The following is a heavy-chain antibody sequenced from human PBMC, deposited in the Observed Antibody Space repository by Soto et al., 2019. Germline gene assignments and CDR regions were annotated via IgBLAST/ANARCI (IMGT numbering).Heavy chain of an antibody. D-gene: IGHD2-21*01. CDR1: GFAFSADA. Sequence: VQLVESGGGVIQPGKSLRLSCAASGFAFSADAMHWVRQAPGKGLEWVAVLWADGSRQFYLDSVKGRFSISRDNSKNTLYLQMNNLRIDDTAMDFCVRGTGDWGRSDNWGQGTLVSVSS. J-gene: IGHJ4*02. CDR2: LWADGSRQ. CDR3: VRGTGDWGRSDN. V-gene: IGHV3-33*01.